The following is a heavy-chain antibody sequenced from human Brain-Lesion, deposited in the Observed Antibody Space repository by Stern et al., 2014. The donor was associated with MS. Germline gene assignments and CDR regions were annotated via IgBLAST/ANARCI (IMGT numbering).Heavy chain of an antibody. D-gene: IGHD3-22*01. V-gene: IGHV1-2*04. CDR2: INPKSGGT. J-gene: IGHJ4*02. Sequence: QVQLVQSGAEVKKPGASVKVSCKASGYTFTGYCMHWVRQAPGQGLEWVGWINPKSGGTNYAQKFQGWVTMTRDTSINTAYMELSRLRSDDTAVYYCATYYYDSTGYNDFWGQGTLVTVSS. CDR1: GYTFTGYC. CDR3: ATYYYDSTGYNDF.